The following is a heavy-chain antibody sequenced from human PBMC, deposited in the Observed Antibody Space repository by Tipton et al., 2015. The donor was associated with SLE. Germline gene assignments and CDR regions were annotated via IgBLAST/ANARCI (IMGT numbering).Heavy chain of an antibody. D-gene: IGHD5-24*01. J-gene: IGHJ4*02. CDR1: GFTFSSYA. V-gene: IGHV3-23*03. Sequence: SLRLSCAASGFTFSSYAMSWVRQAPGKGLEWVSVIYSGGSTYYADSVKGRFTISRDNSKNTLYLQMNSLRAEDTAVYYCATKLGNGCNSGEWGQGTLVTVSS. CDR3: ATKLGNGCNSGE. CDR2: IYSGGST.